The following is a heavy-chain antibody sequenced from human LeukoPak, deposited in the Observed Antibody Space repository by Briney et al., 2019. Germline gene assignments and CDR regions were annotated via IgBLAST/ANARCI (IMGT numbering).Heavy chain of an antibody. J-gene: IGHJ4*02. CDR3: ARPYYYDSSGYYHY. D-gene: IGHD3-22*01. CDR2: INHSGST. Sequence: SETLSFTCAVYGVSFSGYYWSWIRQPPGKGLEWIGEINHSGSTNYNPSLKSRVTISVDTSKNQFSLKLSSVTAADTAVYYCARPYYYDSSGYYHYWGQGTLVTVSS. CDR1: GVSFSGYY. V-gene: IGHV4-34*01.